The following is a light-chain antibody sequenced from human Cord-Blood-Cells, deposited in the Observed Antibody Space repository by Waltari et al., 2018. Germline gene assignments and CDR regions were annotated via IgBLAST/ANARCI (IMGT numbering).Light chain of an antibody. CDR1: SSDVGGYNL. CDR2: EGS. CDR3: CSYAGSSTYV. J-gene: IGLJ1*01. V-gene: IGLV2-23*01. Sequence: QSALTHPASVSGSPGQSTTISCPGTSSDVGGYNLVSWYQQHPGKAPKLMIYEGSKRPSGVSNRFSGSKSGNTASLTISGLQAEDEADYYCCSYAGSSTYVFGTGTKVTVL.